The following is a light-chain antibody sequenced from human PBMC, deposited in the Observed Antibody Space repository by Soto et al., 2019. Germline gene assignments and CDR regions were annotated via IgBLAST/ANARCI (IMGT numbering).Light chain of an antibody. CDR2: GAS. V-gene: IGKV3-20*01. CDR1: QSVSSSY. CDR3: QQYGSSPVA. Sequence: EIVLTQSPGTLSLSPGERATLSCRASQSVSSSYLAWYQQKPGQAPRLLIYGASSRATGIPDRFSGSWSGTDFTLTISRPEPEDFAVYYCQQYGSSPVAFGQGTKLEIK. J-gene: IGKJ2*01.